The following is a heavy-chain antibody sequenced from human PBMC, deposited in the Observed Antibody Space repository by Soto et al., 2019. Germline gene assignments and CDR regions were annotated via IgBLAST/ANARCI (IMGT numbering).Heavy chain of an antibody. CDR3: AKVRTVTRSRDSHYGMDV. J-gene: IGHJ6*02. D-gene: IGHD4-17*01. CDR1: GFTFSSYG. CDR2: ISYDGSNK. V-gene: IGHV3-30*18. Sequence: QVQLVESGGGVVQPGRSLRLSCAASGFTFSSYGMHWVRQAPGKGLEWVAVISYDGSNKYYAESVKCRFTISRDNSKNTLYLQMNSLRAEDTAVYYCAKVRTVTRSRDSHYGMDVWGQGTTVTVSS.